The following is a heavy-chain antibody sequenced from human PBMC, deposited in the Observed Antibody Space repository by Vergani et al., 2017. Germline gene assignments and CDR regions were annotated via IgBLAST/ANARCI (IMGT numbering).Heavy chain of an antibody. Sequence: QVQLVQSGAEVKKPGSSVKVSCKASGGTFSSYAISWVRQAPGPGLEWMGGIIPIFGTSNYAQQFQGRVTITADKSTSTAYMELSSLRSEDTAVYYCARVFSNYYDSSGYYYYPFDIWGQGTMVTVSS. J-gene: IGHJ3*02. CDR2: IIPIFGTS. CDR3: ARVFSNYYDSSGYYYYPFDI. V-gene: IGHV1-69*06. CDR1: GGTFSSYA. D-gene: IGHD3-22*01.